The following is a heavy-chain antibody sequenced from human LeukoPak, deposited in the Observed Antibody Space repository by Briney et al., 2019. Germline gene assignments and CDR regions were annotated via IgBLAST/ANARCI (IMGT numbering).Heavy chain of an antibody. V-gene: IGHV3-30*03. Sequence: PGGSLRLSCAASGFTFSSYGMHWVRQAPGKGLEWVAVISYDGSNKYYADSVKGRFTISRDNSKNTLYLQMNSLRAEDTAVYYCARDQQRLVFDPWGQGTLVTVSS. D-gene: IGHD6-13*01. J-gene: IGHJ5*02. CDR2: ISYDGSNK. CDR3: ARDQQRLVFDP. CDR1: GFTFSSYG.